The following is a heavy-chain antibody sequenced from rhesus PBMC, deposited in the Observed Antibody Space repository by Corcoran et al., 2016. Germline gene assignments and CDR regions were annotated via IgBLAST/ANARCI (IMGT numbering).Heavy chain of an antibody. CDR2: LDPSDSET. CDR1: GYSFTSYW. V-gene: IGHV5-2*01. D-gene: IGHD4-23*01. Sequence: EVQLVQSGAEVKRPGESLKISCKTSGYSFTSYWISWVRQMPGKGLGWRGALDPSDSETRDSPTSQGQVTISADKSISTAYLQWSSLKASDSATYYCAKDRGGSNYVNSLDVWGRGVLVTVSS. CDR3: AKDRGGSNYVNSLDV. J-gene: IGHJ5-2*02.